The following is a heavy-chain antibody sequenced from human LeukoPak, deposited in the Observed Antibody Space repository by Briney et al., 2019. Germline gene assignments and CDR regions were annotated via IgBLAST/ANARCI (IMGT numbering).Heavy chain of an antibody. CDR1: GGSISSYY. CDR3: ASSGYSYGVYYFDY. V-gene: IGHV4-59*01. J-gene: IGHJ4*02. Sequence: PSETLSLTCTVSGGSISSYYWNWIRQPPGKGLEWIGYIYYSGSTNYNPSLKSRVTISVDTSKNQFSLKLSSVTAADTAVYYCASSGYSYGVYYFDYWGQGTLVTVSS. CDR2: IYYSGST. D-gene: IGHD5-18*01.